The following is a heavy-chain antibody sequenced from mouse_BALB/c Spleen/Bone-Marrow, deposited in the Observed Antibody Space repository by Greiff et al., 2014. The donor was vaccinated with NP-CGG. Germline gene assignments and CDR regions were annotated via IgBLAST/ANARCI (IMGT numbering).Heavy chain of an antibody. CDR1: GYNFIRYW. D-gene: IGHD2-4*01. CDR3: ARNYDYDGGYYAMDY. CDR2: INPSTGYT. J-gene: IGHJ4*01. Sequence: QVQLQQSGAELAKPGASVKMSCKASGYNFIRYWMHWVKQRPGQGLEWIGYINPSTGYTEYNQKFKDKATLTADKSSSKAYMQLSSLTSEDSAVYYCARNYDYDGGYYAMDYWGQGTSVTVSS. V-gene: IGHV1-7*01.